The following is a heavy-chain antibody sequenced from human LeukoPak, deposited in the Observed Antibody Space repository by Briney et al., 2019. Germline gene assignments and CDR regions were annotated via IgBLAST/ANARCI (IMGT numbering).Heavy chain of an antibody. D-gene: IGHD3-22*01. J-gene: IGHJ4*02. CDR3: ARDRHSSGYYPHFDC. Sequence: PGRSLRLSCAASGFNFTSYAMHWVRQAPGKGLEWVAVISYDGSYKYSADSVKGRFTISRDNSKNTLYVQMNSLRAEDTALYYCARDRHSSGYYPHFDCWGQGTLVTVSS. V-gene: IGHV3-30-3*01. CDR2: ISYDGSYK. CDR1: GFNFTSYA.